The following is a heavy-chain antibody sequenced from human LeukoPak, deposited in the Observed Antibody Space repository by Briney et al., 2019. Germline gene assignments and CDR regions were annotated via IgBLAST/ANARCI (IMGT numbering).Heavy chain of an antibody. Sequence: SETLSLTCAVSGGSISSGGYSWSWIRQPPGKGLEWIGYIYYSGSTNYNPSLKSRVTISVDTSKNQFSLKLSSVTAADTAVYYCASGYDFWSGPYYYYGMDVWGQGTTVTVSS. V-gene: IGHV4-61*08. J-gene: IGHJ6*02. CDR1: GGSISSGGYS. CDR2: IYYSGST. D-gene: IGHD3-3*01. CDR3: ASGYDFWSGPYYYYGMDV.